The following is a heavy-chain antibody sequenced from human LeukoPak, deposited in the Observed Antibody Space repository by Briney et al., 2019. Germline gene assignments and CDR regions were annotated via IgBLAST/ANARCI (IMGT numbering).Heavy chain of an antibody. V-gene: IGHV4-39*07. J-gene: IGHJ5*02. D-gene: IGHD3-10*01. Sequence: SETLSLTCTVSDGSINSRGYYWAWIRQPPGKGLEWIGSISIYYSGSTYYNPSLKSRVTISVDTSKSQFSLKLSSVTAADTAVYYCARGRVRGVITQRIWFDPWGQGTLVTVSS. CDR1: DGSINSRGYY. CDR3: ARGRVRGVITQRIWFDP. CDR2: ISIYYSGST.